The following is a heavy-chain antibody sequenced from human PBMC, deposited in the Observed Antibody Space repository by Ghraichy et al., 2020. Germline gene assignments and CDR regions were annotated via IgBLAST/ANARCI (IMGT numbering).Heavy chain of an antibody. V-gene: IGHV3-13*01. CDR1: GFTFSNYD. CDR3: ARVRAIGWFDP. CDR2: ISSTGDT. Sequence: GGSLRLSCVASGFTFSNYDMHWVRQGTGKGLEWVSYISSTGDTYYAGSVKGRFTISRENAKNSLYLQMNSLRAGDTAVYYCARVRAIGWFDPWGQGTLVTVSS. J-gene: IGHJ5*02.